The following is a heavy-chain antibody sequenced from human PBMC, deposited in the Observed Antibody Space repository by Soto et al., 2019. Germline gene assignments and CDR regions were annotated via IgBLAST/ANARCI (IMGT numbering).Heavy chain of an antibody. D-gene: IGHD3-10*01. Sequence: ASVKVSCKASGYTFTRYAISWVRQAPGQGLEWMGWISAYNGNTNYAQKLQGRVTMTTDTSTSTAYMELRSLRSDDTAVYYCARGVVSGIYYNQNTCFDPGAQGTLVPVSS. CDR3: ARGVVSGIYYNQNTCFDP. CDR1: GYTFTRYA. CDR2: ISAYNGNT. J-gene: IGHJ5*02. V-gene: IGHV1-18*01.